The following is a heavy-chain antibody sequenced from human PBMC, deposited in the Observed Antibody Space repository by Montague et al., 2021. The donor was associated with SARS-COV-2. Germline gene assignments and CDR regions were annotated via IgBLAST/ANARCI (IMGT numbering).Heavy chain of an antibody. CDR2: IYDSGNV. V-gene: IGHV4-59*08. J-gene: IGHJ6*02. Sequence: SETLSLTCAVSGGSIRNYYWSWIRQPPGRGLEWIAYIYDSGNVDCNPSLKSRVTILVDTSKNQFSLKLSSVTAADTAVYYCAAQTDYYYYSLDVWGQGTTATAS. CDR3: AAQTDYYYYSLDV. CDR1: GGSIRNYY.